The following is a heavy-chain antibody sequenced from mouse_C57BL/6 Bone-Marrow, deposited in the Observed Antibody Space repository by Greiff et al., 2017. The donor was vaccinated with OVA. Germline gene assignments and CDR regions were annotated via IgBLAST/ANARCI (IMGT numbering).Heavy chain of an antibody. CDR1: GFTFSSYA. CDR3: ARDRGSNWVLYYAMDY. CDR2: ISDGGSYT. V-gene: IGHV5-4*01. D-gene: IGHD4-1*01. J-gene: IGHJ4*01. Sequence: EVQLVESGGGLVKPGGSLKLSCAASGFTFSSYAMSWVRQTPEKRLEWVATISDGGSYTYYPDNVKGRFTISRDNAKNNLYLQMSHLKSEDTAMYYCARDRGSNWVLYYAMDYWGQGTSVTVSS.